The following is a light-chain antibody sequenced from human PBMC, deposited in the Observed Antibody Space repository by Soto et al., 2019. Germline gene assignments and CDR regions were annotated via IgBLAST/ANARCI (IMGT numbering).Light chain of an antibody. V-gene: IGKV1-33*01. Sequence: IQMTQSPSSLSASVGDRVTITCQASQDISNYLNWYQQKPGKAPKLLIYAASNLETGVPSRFSGSGSGTDFTFTISSLQPEDIATYYCQQYDKLPITFGQGTRLEIK. CDR3: QQYDKLPIT. J-gene: IGKJ5*01. CDR1: QDISNY. CDR2: AAS.